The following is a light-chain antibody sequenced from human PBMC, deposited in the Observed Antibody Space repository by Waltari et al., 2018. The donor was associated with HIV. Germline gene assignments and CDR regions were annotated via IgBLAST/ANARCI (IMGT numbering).Light chain of an antibody. Sequence: DIQMIKSPFSLSASVGDRVTITCRASQSVSTYLNWYQQKPGRAPKLLIYAASSFQSGVPSRFSGSGSGTDFSLTITSLQPEDFATYYCQQGYMTPYTFGQGTKLEIK. CDR2: AAS. J-gene: IGKJ2*01. CDR3: QQGYMTPYT. V-gene: IGKV1-39*01. CDR1: QSVSTY.